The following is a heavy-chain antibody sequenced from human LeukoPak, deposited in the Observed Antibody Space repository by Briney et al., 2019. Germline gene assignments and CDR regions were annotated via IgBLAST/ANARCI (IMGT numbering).Heavy chain of an antibody. V-gene: IGHV4-61*01. CDR2: IYYSGST. J-gene: IGHJ4*02. CDR1: GGSVSSGSYY. D-gene: IGHD3-10*01. CDR3: ARDLYGSGSYSHRD. Sequence: PSETLSLTCTVSGGSVSSGSYYWGWIRQPPGKGREWIGYIYYSGSTNYNPSLKSRVTISVDTSKNQFSLKLSSVTAADTAVYYCARDLYGSGSYSHRDWGQGTLVTVSS.